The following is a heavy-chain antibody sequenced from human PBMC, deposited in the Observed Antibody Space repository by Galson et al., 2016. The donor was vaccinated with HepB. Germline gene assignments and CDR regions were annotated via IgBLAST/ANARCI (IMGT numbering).Heavy chain of an antibody. CDR3: ARITSYSGCWFGRGFDY. D-gene: IGHD6-13*01. Sequence: SETLSLTCAVSGDSISSSTWWSWVRQPPGKGLEWIGEIYHSGSTYYNPSLKSRVTISGDTSKNQFSLKLNSVTAADTAVYYCARITSYSGCWFGRGFDYWGQGTLVTVSS. V-gene: IGHV4-4*02. J-gene: IGHJ4*02. CDR1: GDSISSSTW. CDR2: IYHSGST.